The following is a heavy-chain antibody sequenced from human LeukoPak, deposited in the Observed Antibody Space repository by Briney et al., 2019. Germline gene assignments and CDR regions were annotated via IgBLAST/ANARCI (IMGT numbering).Heavy chain of an antibody. V-gene: IGHV3-23*01. CDR3: ARDPINIATAGNGFDY. D-gene: IGHD6-13*01. J-gene: IGHJ4*02. CDR1: GFTFSNYG. Sequence: GGTLRLSCAASGFTFSNYGMTWVRQAPGKGLEWVSSISGSAATISYADSVKGRFTISRDNSKNTLSLQMNSLRAEDTAVYYCARDPINIATAGNGFDYWGQGTLVTVSS. CDR2: ISGSAATI.